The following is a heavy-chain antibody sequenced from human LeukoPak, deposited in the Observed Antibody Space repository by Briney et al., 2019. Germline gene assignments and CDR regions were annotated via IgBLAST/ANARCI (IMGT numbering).Heavy chain of an antibody. D-gene: IGHD7-27*01. J-gene: IGHJ6*03. CDR3: ARLGNTDYYYYYYMDV. CDR2: IYYSGST. CDR1: GGSIRSSSYY. Sequence: SETLSLTCTVSGGSIRSSSYYWGWIRQPPGKGLEWIGSIYYSGSTNYNPSLKSRVTISVATSKTQFSLRLSSVTAADTAVYYCARLGNTDYYYYYYMDVWGKGTTVTVSS. V-gene: IGHV4-39*01.